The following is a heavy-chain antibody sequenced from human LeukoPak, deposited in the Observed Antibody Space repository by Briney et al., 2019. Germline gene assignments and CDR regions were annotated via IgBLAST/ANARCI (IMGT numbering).Heavy chain of an antibody. CDR2: VNPSGGST. J-gene: IGHJ3*02. CDR3: ARVRDGYNDAYDI. V-gene: IGHV1-46*01. CDR1: GFTFTNYN. D-gene: IGHD5-24*01. Sequence: ASVKVSCKASGFTFTNYNMHWVGQAPGQGLEWMGIVNPSGGSTNYAQNFQGRVTMTRDTSTSTVYMELSSLRSDDTAVYYCARVRDGYNDAYDIWGQGTMVTVPS.